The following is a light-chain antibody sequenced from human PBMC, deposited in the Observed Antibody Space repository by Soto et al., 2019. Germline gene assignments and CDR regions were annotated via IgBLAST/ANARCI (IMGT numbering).Light chain of an antibody. Sequence: EIVLTQSPGTLSLSPGERATLSCSASQSVSSNYLAWYQQKPGQAPRLLIYAASSRATDIPDRFSGSGSGTDFTLTISRLEPEDFAVFYCQQYGSSPPTFGQGTKVEIK. J-gene: IGKJ1*01. CDR2: AAS. V-gene: IGKV3-20*01. CDR3: QQYGSSPPT. CDR1: QSVSSNY.